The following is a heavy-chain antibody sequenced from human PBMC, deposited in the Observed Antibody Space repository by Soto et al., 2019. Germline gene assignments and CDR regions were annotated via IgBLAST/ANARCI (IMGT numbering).Heavy chain of an antibody. CDR3: ARHRSNYYDNTVYYYFDY. CDR2: ISGHNGNT. V-gene: IGHV1-18*04. CDR1: CYTFASYG. Sequence: ASVKVSWKASCYTFASYGMSWVRQAPVQGPEWMGWISGHNGNTNHPQSLQGRVTMTTDTSRNTAYMELRSLRSDDTAVYYCARHRSNYYDNTVYYYFDYWGQGTLVTVSS. J-gene: IGHJ4*02. D-gene: IGHD3-22*01.